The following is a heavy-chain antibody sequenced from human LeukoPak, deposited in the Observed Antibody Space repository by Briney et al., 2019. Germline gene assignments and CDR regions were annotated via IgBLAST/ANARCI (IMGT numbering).Heavy chain of an antibody. CDR3: TYSSSYPGFDY. V-gene: IGHV1-8*01. Sequence: ASVKVSCKASGYTSTNFDINWVRQATGQGLEWMGWMNPNSGNTGYLQKFQGRVTMTRNTSINTAYMEVSSLRSDDTAVYYCTYSSSYPGFDYWGQGTLVTVSS. D-gene: IGHD6-6*01. CDR2: MNPNSGNT. CDR1: GYTSTNFD. J-gene: IGHJ4*02.